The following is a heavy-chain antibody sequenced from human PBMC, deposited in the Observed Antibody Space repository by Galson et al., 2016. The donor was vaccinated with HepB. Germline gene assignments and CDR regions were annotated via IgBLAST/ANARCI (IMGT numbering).Heavy chain of an antibody. V-gene: IGHV3-23*01. CDR3: ANYLGYGSGRPGYFHS. CDR2: ISAASNT. Sequence: SLRLSCAASGFTFNTYAMNWVRQAPGKGLEWVSVISAASNTYYTDSVKGRFTISRDNSKTTLYLEMNSLRVEDTAVYCCANYLGYGSGRPGYFHSWGQGTLVTVSP. J-gene: IGHJ4*02. CDR1: GFTFNTYA. D-gene: IGHD3-10*01.